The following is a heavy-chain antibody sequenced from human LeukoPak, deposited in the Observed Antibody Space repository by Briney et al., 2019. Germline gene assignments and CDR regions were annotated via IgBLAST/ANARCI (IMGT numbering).Heavy chain of an antibody. CDR1: GGSISSYY. D-gene: IGHD3-22*01. Sequence: SETLSLTCTVSGGSISSYYWSWIRQPPGKGLEWIGYIYYSGSTNYNPSLKSRVTISVDTSKNQFSLKLSSVTAADTAVYYCARDRYYDSSGYYYRAFDIWGQGTMVTVSS. J-gene: IGHJ3*02. V-gene: IGHV4-59*12. CDR3: ARDRYYDSSGYYYRAFDI. CDR2: IYYSGST.